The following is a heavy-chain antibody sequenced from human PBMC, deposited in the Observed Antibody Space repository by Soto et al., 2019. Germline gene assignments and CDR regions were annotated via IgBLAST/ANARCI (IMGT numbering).Heavy chain of an antibody. Sequence: EVQVVESGGGLVQPGGSLRLSCSFTFSMYSMNWVRQAPGKGLEWVASISSGGSYIKYADSVKGRFTISRDNAKNSVSLQMNSLRVDDTAVDFCTRDQGGSYDSWFDPWGQGTLVTVSS. D-gene: IGHD1-26*01. CDR2: ISSGGSYI. V-gene: IGHV3-21*01. J-gene: IGHJ5*02. CDR3: TRDQGGSYDSWFDP. CDR1: FTFSMYS.